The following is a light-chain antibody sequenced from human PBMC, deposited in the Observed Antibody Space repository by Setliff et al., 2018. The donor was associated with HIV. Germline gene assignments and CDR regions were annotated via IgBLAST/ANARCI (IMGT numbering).Light chain of an antibody. CDR2: EVS. CDR1: SSDVGSYNL. CDR3: CSYAGSRIFYV. Sequence: QSALTQPASVPGSPGQSITISCTGTSSDVGSYNLVSWYQQHPGKAPKLMIYEVSKRPSGVSNRFSGPKSGNTASLTISGLQAEDEADYYCCSYAGSRIFYVFGTGTKVTVL. V-gene: IGLV2-23*02. J-gene: IGLJ1*01.